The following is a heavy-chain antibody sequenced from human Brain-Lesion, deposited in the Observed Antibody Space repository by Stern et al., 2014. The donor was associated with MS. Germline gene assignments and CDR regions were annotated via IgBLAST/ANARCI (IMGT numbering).Heavy chain of an antibody. V-gene: IGHV3-7*01. Sequence: EVQLVQSGGDVNQPGGSLTISCTGAGFTFRNYWMTWVRQAPGKGLEGVANIKEGGTAKNYVASAQGRVTISSDNARNSLYLQMKSLRGEDTALYYCARVYNTIYGIVTQRGSGMDVWGQGTTVIVSS. CDR2: IKEGGTAK. J-gene: IGHJ6*02. D-gene: IGHD3-3*01. CDR1: GFTFRNYW. CDR3: ARVYNTIYGIVTQRGSGMDV.